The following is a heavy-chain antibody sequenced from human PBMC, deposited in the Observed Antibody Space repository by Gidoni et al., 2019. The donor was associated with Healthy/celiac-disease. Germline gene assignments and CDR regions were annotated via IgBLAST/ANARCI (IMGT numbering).Heavy chain of an antibody. CDR1: GFTFDDYA. D-gene: IGHD6-19*01. V-gene: IGHV3-43*02. CDR2: ISGDGGST. CDR3: AKDRYSSGWFAYYYYGMDV. Sequence: EVQLVESGGGVVQPGGSLRLSCAASGFTFDDYAMHWVRQAPGKGLECVSLISGDGGSTYYADSVKGRFTISRDNSKNSLYLQMNSLRTEDTALYYCAKDRYSSGWFAYYYYGMDVWGQGTTVTVSS. J-gene: IGHJ6*02.